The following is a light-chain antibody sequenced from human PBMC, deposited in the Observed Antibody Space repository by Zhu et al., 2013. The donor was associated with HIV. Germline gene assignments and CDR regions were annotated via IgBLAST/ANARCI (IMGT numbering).Light chain of an antibody. CDR2: EVT. Sequence: QSALTQPASVSGSPGQSITISCTGTSSDIGGYNYVSWYQQHPGKAPKLMIYEVTNRPSGVSNRFSGSKSGKTASLTISGLQAEDEADYYCSSYTTSYTYVFGTGTKVTVL. J-gene: IGLJ1*01. V-gene: IGLV2-14*01. CDR1: SSDIGGYNY. CDR3: SSYTTSYTYV.